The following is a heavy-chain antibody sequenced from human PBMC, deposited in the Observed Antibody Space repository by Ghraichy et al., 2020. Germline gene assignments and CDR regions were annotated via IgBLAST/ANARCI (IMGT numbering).Heavy chain of an antibody. J-gene: IGHJ4*03. CDR2: INWNGGST. Sequence: VSGINWNGGSTGYADSVKGRFTISRDNAKNSLYLQMNSLIAEDTALYSCARDRFPYCGGDCYGDYWG. CDR3: ARDRFPYCGGDCYGDY. V-gene: IGHV3-20*03. D-gene: IGHD2-21*02.